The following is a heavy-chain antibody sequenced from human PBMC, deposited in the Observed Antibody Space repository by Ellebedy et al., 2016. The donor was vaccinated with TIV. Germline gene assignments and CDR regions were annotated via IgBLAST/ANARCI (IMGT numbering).Heavy chain of an antibody. CDR1: GFSFSSYA. Sequence: GESLKISCAASGFSFSSYAMTWVRQAPGKGLEWVSGITSSGSGTKYADSVKGRFTISRDNSNNTLDLQMTSLSADDTAVYYCASLPLVWFAELHWGRGTLVTVSS. CDR3: ASLPLVWFAELH. D-gene: IGHD3-10*01. CDR2: ITSSGSGT. J-gene: IGHJ4*02. V-gene: IGHV3-23*01.